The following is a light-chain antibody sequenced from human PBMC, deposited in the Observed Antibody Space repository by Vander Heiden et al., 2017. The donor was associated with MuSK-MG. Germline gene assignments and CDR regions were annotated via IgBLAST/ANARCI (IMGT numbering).Light chain of an antibody. CDR1: QDISNY. J-gene: IGKJ4*01. V-gene: IGKV1-33*01. CDR2: DGS. CDR3: QRDYNHPLT. Sequence: DIQMTPSPSTLSASVGDRVTITCQASQDISNYLNWYQQKPGKAPKVLIYDGSNLETGVPSRFSGSGSGTDCTFTSSSLKPEDRATYYCQRDYNHPLTFGDGTKVEIK.